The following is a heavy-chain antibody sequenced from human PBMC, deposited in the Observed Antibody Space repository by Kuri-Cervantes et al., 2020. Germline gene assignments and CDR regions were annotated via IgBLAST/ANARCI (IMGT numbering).Heavy chain of an antibody. J-gene: IGHJ4*02. Sequence: GESLKISCAASGFTFSSYGMHWVRQAPGKGLEWVAVISYDGSNKYYADSVKGQFTISRDNSKNTLYLQMNSLRAEDTAVYYCAKSIAVAESGYWGQGTLVTVSS. CDR2: ISYDGSNK. V-gene: IGHV3-30-3*02. D-gene: IGHD6-19*01. CDR3: AKSIAVAESGY. CDR1: GFTFSSYG.